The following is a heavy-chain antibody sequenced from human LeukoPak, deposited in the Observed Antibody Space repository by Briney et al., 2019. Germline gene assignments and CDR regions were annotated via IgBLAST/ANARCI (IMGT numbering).Heavy chain of an antibody. Sequence: PGGSLRLSCAASGFIFSNYGMNWVRQAPGKGPEWVSYISLSGTTIYYADSVKGRFTLSRDNAKNSLYLQMNSLRAEDTAVYYCARDSRTGQPDYWGQGTLVTVSS. D-gene: IGHD2-2*01. J-gene: IGHJ4*02. CDR1: GFIFSNYG. V-gene: IGHV3-48*01. CDR3: ARDSRTGQPDY. CDR2: ISLSGTTI.